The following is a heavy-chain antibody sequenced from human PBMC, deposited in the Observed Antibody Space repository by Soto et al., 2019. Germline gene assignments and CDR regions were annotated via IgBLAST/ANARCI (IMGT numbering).Heavy chain of an antibody. J-gene: IGHJ6*02. Sequence: GGSLRLSCAASGFTFSSYAMSWVRQAPGKGLEWVSAISGSGCSTYYADSVKGRFTISRDNSKNTLYLQMNSLRAEDTAVYYCAKDMPQQGVAAAREWGLDYYYGMDVWGQGTTVTVSS. V-gene: IGHV3-23*01. CDR1: GFTFSSYA. CDR3: AKDMPQQGVAAAREWGLDYYYGMDV. D-gene: IGHD6-13*01. CDR2: ISGSGCST.